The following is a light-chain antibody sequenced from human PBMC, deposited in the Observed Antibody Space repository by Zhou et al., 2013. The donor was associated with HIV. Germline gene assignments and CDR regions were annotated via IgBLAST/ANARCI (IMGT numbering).Light chain of an antibody. Sequence: EVVLTQSPGTLSLSPGERATLSCRASQSVNSAYLAWYQQKPGQAPRLLIHAASSRASGFPDRFSGSGSGTDFTLTISRLEPEDFAVYYCQAYGSSPVEYTFGQGTKLEIK. V-gene: IGKV3-20*01. CDR2: AAS. J-gene: IGKJ2*01. CDR3: QAYGSSPVEYT. CDR1: QSVNSAY.